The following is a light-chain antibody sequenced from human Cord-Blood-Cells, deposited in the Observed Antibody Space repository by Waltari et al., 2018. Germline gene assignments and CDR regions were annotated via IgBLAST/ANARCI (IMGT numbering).Light chain of an antibody. CDR2: DAS. CDR3: QQRSNGLT. Sequence: EIVLQKSQATLSLSPGERPTLSCRASQSVSSYLAWYQQKPGQAPRLLIYDASNRATGIPARFSGSGSGTDFTLTISSLEPEDFAVYYCQQRSNGLTFGGGTKVEIK. J-gene: IGKJ4*01. V-gene: IGKV3-11*01. CDR1: QSVSSY.